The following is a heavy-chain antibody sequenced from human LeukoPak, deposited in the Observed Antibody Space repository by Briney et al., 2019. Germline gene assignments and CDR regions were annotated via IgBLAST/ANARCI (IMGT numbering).Heavy chain of an antibody. CDR2: IWYDGSNK. V-gene: IGHV3-33*01. CDR1: GFTFRSYG. J-gene: IGHJ6*02. Sequence: GRSLRLSCAASGFTFRSYGMHWVRQAPGKGLEWVAVIWYDGSNKYYADSVKGRFTISRDNSKNTLYLQMNSLRAEDTAVYYCAREGPGDILTGYSLYYYYGMDVWGQGTTVTVSS. D-gene: IGHD3-9*01. CDR3: AREGPGDILTGYSLYYYYGMDV.